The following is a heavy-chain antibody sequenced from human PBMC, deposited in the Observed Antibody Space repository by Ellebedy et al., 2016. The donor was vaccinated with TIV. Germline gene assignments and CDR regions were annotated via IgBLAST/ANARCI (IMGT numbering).Heavy chain of an antibody. CDR2: ISGTGGSI. CDR3: AKYGSSGFYYPYFDS. Sequence: GESLKISCAVSGFTFRSYAMTWVRQAPGKGLEWVSAISGTGGSIYYADSVKGRFTTSRDNSNNKLYLQMNSLRADDTAVYFCAKYGSSGFYYPYFDSWGQGTVVSVSS. D-gene: IGHD3-22*01. CDR1: GFTFRSYA. J-gene: IGHJ4*02. V-gene: IGHV3-23*01.